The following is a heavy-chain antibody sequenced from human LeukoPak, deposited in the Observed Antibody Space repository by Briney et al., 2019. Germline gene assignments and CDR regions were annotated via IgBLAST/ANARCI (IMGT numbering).Heavy chain of an antibody. CDR3: AELGITMIGGV. CDR1: GFTFSSYT. D-gene: IGHD3-10*02. CDR2: ISSSGSTI. Sequence: GGSLRLSCAASGFTFSSYTMTWVRQAPGKGLEWVSYISSSGSTIYYADSVKGRFTISRDNAKNSLYLQMNSLRAEDTAVYYCAELGITMIGGVWGKGTTVTISS. V-gene: IGHV3-48*03. J-gene: IGHJ6*04.